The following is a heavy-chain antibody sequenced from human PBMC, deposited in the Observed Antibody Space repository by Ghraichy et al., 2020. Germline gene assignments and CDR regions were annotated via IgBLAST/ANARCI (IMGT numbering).Heavy chain of an antibody. V-gene: IGHV4-4*07. CDR1: GDSINNYN. CDR2: IFHGGST. CDR3: VTMMGDQTVGFDL. J-gene: IGHJ3*01. Sequence: SETLSLTCSVSGDSINNYNWNWIRQPAGKGLEWIGRIFHGGSTNYNPTLKSRVSMSLDTSKNQVSVKLTSVTAADTAMYYCVTMMGDQTVGFDLWGQGTRVTVSS. D-gene: IGHD1-1*01.